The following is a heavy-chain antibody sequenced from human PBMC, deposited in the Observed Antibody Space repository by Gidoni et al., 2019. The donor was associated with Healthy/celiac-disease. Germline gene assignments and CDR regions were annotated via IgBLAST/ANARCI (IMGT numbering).Heavy chain of an antibody. Sequence: EVQLVESGGGLVQPGRSLRLSCAASGFTFDDYAMHWVRQAPGKGLEWVSGISWNSGSIGYADSVKGRFTISRDNAKNSLYRQMNSLRAEDTALYYCAKWGGLGGGYWGQGTLVTVSS. J-gene: IGHJ4*02. CDR1: GFTFDDYA. V-gene: IGHV3-9*01. CDR2: ISWNSGSI. CDR3: AKWGGLGGGY. D-gene: IGHD1-26*01.